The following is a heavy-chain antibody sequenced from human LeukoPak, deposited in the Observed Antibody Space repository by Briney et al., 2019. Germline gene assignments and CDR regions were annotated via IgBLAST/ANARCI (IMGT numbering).Heavy chain of an antibody. J-gene: IGHJ4*02. CDR1: GFTFSSYG. CDR2: IRYDGSNK. CDR3: AKMEGYNRAVSYHDY. V-gene: IGHV3-30*02. D-gene: IGHD1-14*01. Sequence: HPGGSLRLSCAASGFTFSSYGMHWVRQAPGKGLGWVAFIRYDGSNKYYADSVKGRFTISRDNSKNTLYLQMNSLRAEDTAVYYCAKMEGYNRAVSYHDYWGQGTLVTVSS.